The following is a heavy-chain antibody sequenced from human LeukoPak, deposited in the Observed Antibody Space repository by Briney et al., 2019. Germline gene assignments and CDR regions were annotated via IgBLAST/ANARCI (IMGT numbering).Heavy chain of an antibody. D-gene: IGHD3-22*01. Sequence: SETLSLTCAVYGGSFSGYYWSWIRQPPGKGLEWIGEINHSGSTNYNPSLKSRVTISLDTSKNQFSLKLSSVTAADTAVYYCARQYYYDSSGYPDYWGQGTLVTVSS. CDR1: GGSFSGYY. J-gene: IGHJ4*02. CDR3: ARQYYYDSSGYPDY. V-gene: IGHV4-34*01. CDR2: INHSGST.